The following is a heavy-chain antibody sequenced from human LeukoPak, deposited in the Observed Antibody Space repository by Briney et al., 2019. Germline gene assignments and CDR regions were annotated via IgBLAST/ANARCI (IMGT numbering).Heavy chain of an antibody. CDR1: GFTFSNYQ. D-gene: IGHD1-26*01. Sequence: GGSLRLSCVVSGFTFSNYQMTWVRQAPGKGLEWVANIKEDGSEEYHVDSVKGRFSISRDNAHNSLYLQMSSLRAEDTAVYYCARWGVQWGPDYWGQGTLVTVSS. J-gene: IGHJ4*02. V-gene: IGHV3-7*01. CDR2: IKEDGSEE. CDR3: ARWGVQWGPDY.